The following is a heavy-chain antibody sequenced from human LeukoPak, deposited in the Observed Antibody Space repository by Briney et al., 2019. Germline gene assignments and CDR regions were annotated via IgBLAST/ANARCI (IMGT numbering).Heavy chain of an antibody. V-gene: IGHV3-23*01. CDR2: ISGSGGST. CDR3: AKDRGDSSSWYPFDY. J-gene: IGHJ4*02. CDR1: GGSISSYY. Sequence: ETLSLTCTVSGGSISSYYWSWVRQAPGKGLEWVSAISGSGGSTYYADSVKGRFTISRDNSKNTLYLQMSSLRAEDTAVYYCAKDRGDSSSWYPFDYWGQGTLVTVSS. D-gene: IGHD6-13*01.